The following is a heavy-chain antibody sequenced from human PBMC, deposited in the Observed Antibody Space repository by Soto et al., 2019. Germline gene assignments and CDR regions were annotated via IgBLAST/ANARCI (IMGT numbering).Heavy chain of an antibody. D-gene: IGHD6-19*01. J-gene: IGHJ4*02. Sequence: ASVKGSCKASGYTFTSYYMHWVRQAPGQGLERIGIINPSGGSTSYAQKFKGRVTMTRDTSTSTVYMELSSLRSEDTAVYYCARDLGIAVAGTGDYFDYWGQGTLVTVSS. V-gene: IGHV1-46*01. CDR2: INPSGGST. CDR3: ARDLGIAVAGTGDYFDY. CDR1: GYTFTSYY.